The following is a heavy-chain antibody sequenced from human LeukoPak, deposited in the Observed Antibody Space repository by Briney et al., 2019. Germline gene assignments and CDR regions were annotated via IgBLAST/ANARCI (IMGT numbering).Heavy chain of an antibody. J-gene: IGHJ4*02. D-gene: IGHD6-19*01. CDR2: IWYDGSNK. V-gene: IGHV3-33*01. CDR1: GFTFSSYG. Sequence: GRSLRLSCAASGFTFSSYGMHWVRQAPGKGLEWVALIWYDGSNKYYADSVKGRFTISRDNAENTLYLQMNSLRAEDTAVYYCARDLGYASGHPFDYWGQRTLVTVSS. CDR3: ARDLGYASGHPFDY.